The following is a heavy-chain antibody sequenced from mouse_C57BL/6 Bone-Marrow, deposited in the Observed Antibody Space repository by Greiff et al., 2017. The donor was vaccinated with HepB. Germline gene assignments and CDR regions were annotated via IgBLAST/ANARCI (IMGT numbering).Heavy chain of an antibody. CDR1: GYTFTDYE. Sequence: VQLQQSGAELVRPGASVTLSCKASGYTFTDYEMHWVKQTPVHGLEWIGAIDPETGGTAYNQKFKGKAILTADKSSSTAYMELRSLTSEDSAVYYCTKGGATAYYFDYWGQGTTLTVSS. J-gene: IGHJ2*01. V-gene: IGHV1-15*01. CDR3: TKGGATAYYFDY. D-gene: IGHD1-2*01. CDR2: IDPETGGT.